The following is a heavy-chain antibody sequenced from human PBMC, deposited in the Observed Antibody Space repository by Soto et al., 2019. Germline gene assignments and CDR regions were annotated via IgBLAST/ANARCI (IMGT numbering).Heavy chain of an antibody. CDR3: ARGGGVYCGGDCYPTGTFDY. CDR2: IYYSGST. Sequence: QVQLQESGPGLVKPSQTLSLTCTVSGGSISSGGYYWSWIRQHPGKGLEWIGYIYYSGSTYYNPSLKSRVTISVDTSKNQFSLKLSSVTAADTAVYYCARGGGVYCGGDCYPTGTFDYWGQGTLVTVSS. J-gene: IGHJ4*02. CDR1: GGSISSGGYY. V-gene: IGHV4-31*03. D-gene: IGHD2-21*02.